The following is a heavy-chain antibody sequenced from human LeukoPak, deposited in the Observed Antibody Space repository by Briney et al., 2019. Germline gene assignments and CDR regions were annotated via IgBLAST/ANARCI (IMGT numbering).Heavy chain of an antibody. D-gene: IGHD5-18*01. V-gene: IGHV4-31*03. Sequence: PSQTLSLTCSVSGGSVSSGGYYWSWIRQHPGKGLEWIGYIHVFGKAYYSPSLTSRVSISVDTSKNQFSLTVNSVTVADTARYYCARASTSMVPKYFDYWGQGTLVTVSS. CDR1: GGSVSSGGYY. CDR2: IHVFGKA. CDR3: ARASTSMVPKYFDY. J-gene: IGHJ4*02.